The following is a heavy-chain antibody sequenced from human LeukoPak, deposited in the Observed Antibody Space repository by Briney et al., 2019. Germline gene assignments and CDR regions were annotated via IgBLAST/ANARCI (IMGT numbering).Heavy chain of an antibody. Sequence: GESLRLSCATSGFTFSAYSLSWVRQAPGKGLEWVSYISSSGSTIYYADSVKGRFTISRDNAKNSLYLQMNSLRAEDTAVYYCAELGITMIGGVWGKGTTVTISS. V-gene: IGHV3-48*04. D-gene: IGHD3-10*02. CDR3: AELGITMIGGV. J-gene: IGHJ6*04. CDR1: GFTFSAYS. CDR2: ISSSGSTI.